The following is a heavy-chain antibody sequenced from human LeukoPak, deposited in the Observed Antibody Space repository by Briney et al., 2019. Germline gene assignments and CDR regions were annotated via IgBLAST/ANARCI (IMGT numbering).Heavy chain of an antibody. CDR1: RFTFSSYS. CDR2: ISSSSSTI. V-gene: IGHV3-48*01. D-gene: IGHD4-17*01. CDR3: ARDHGDYPTIYYYYGMDV. J-gene: IGHJ6*02. Sequence: GGSLRLACAASRFTFSSYSMNWVRQAPGKGLEWVSYISSSSSTIYYADSVKGRFTISRDNAKNSLYLQMNSLRAEDTAVYYCARDHGDYPTIYYYYGMDVWGQGTTVTVSS.